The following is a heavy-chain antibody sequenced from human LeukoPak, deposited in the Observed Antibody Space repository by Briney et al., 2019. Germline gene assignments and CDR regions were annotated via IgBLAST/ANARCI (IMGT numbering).Heavy chain of an antibody. CDR3: ARESVAARPNYFDY. V-gene: IGHV4-61*02. CDR1: GGSISSGSYY. Sequence: SQTLSLTCTVSGGSISSGSYYWNWIRQPAGKGLEWIGRIYTTGSTNYNPSLKSRVTISVDTSKNQFSLKLSSVTAADTAVYYCARESVAARPNYFDYWGQGTLVTVSS. J-gene: IGHJ4*02. D-gene: IGHD6-6*01. CDR2: IYTTGST.